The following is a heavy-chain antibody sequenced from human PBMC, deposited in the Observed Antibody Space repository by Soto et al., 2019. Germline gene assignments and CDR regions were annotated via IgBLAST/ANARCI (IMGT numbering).Heavy chain of an antibody. D-gene: IGHD5-12*01. J-gene: IGHJ4*02. V-gene: IGHV4-31*03. CDR3: ARAGEMATIIDY. Sequence: SETLSLTCTFSGGSISSGGYYLSWIRQHPGKGLEWIGYIYYSGSTYYNPSLKSRVTISVDTSKNQFSLKLSSVTAADTAVYYCARAGEMATIIDYWGQGTLVTVSS. CDR2: IYYSGST. CDR1: GGSISSGGYY.